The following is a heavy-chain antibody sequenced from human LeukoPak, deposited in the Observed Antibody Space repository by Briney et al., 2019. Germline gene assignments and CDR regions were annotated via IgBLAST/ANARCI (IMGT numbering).Heavy chain of an antibody. V-gene: IGHV3-7*01. D-gene: IGHD7-27*01. CDR1: GFTFKNYG. CDR2: IKEDGSEK. CDR3: ARDDNWGSDY. J-gene: IGHJ4*02. Sequence: PGGSLRLSCAASGFTFKNYGMSWVRQAPGKGLEWVANIKEDGSEKYHVDSVKGRFTISRDNAKNLLYLQMNSLRAEDTALYYCARDDNWGSDYWGQGTLVTVSS.